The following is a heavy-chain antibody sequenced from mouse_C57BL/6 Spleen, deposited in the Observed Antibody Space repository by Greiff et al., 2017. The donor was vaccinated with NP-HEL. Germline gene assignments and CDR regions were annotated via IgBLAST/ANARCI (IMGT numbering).Heavy chain of an antibody. V-gene: IGHV2-2*01. CDR2: IWSGGST. CDR3: ARKRDLYAMDD. J-gene: IGHJ4*01. CDR1: GFSLTSYG. Sequence: QVQLQQSGPGLVQPSQSLSIPCTVSGFSLTSYGVHWVRQPPGKGLEWLGVIWSGGSTDYNAAFISRLSISKDNSKSQVFFNKNSLQAADTAIYYYARKRDLYAMDDWGQGTSVTVSS.